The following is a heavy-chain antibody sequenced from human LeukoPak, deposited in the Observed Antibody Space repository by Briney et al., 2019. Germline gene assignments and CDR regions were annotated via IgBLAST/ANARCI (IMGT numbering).Heavy chain of an antibody. CDR1: GGSFSGYY. CDR3: ARWVGGWFDP. CDR2: INHSGST. V-gene: IGHV4-34*01. J-gene: IGHJ5*02. D-gene: IGHD4-23*01. Sequence: SETLSLTCAVYGGSFSGYYWSWIRQPPGKGLEWIGEINHSGSTNYNPSLKSRVTTSVDTSKNQFSLKLSSVTAADTAVYYCARWVGGWFDPWGQGTLVTVSS.